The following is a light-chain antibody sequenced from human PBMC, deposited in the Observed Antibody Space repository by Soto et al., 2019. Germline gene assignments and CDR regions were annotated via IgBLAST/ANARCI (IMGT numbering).Light chain of an antibody. V-gene: IGLV2-14*03. CDR1: SSDVGGYNY. CDR2: DVN. J-gene: IGLJ2*01. CDR3: ASFTRSVTVV. Sequence: QSALTQPASVSGSPGQSITISCAGTSSDVGGYNYVSWYQQHSGKVLRLIISDVNKRPSGVSDRFSGSKSGNTASLTISGLQAEDEADYYCASFTRSVTVVFGGGTQLTVL.